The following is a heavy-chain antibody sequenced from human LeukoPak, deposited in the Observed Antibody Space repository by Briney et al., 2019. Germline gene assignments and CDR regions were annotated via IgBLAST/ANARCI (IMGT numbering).Heavy chain of an antibody. V-gene: IGHV3-20*01. Sequence: GGSLRLSCAASGFTFDDYGMSWVRQAPGKGLEWVSGINWNGGSTGYADSVKGRFTISRDNAKNSLYLQMSSLRAEDTALYHCAREGYDILTGYYMGAFDIWGQGTMVTVSS. CDR2: INWNGGST. D-gene: IGHD3-9*01. CDR3: AREGYDILTGYYMGAFDI. CDR1: GFTFDDYG. J-gene: IGHJ3*02.